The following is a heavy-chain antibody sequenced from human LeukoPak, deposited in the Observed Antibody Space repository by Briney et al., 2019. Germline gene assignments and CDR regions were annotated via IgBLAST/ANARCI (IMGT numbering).Heavy chain of an antibody. Sequence: SETLSLTCAVSGYSISSGYYWGWIRQPPGKGLEWIGSIYHSGSTYYNPSLKSRVTISVDTSKNQFSLKLSSVTAAHTAVYYCARGGDIVVVVAANAFDYWGQGTLVTVSS. CDR3: ARGGDIVVVVAANAFDY. CDR2: IYHSGST. V-gene: IGHV4-38-2*01. D-gene: IGHD2-15*01. CDR1: GYSISSGYY. J-gene: IGHJ4*02.